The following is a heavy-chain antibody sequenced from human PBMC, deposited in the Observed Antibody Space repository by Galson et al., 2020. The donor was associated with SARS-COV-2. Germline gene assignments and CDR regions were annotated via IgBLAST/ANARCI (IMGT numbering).Heavy chain of an antibody. Sequence: SEKVSCKGSGGSLNDHAISWVRQAPGQGLEWMGRNIPALDIAANAQKFQGRVTITADKSTSTAYMELSGLTSDDTAVYYCARARDYIAAVFGYWGQGTLVTVSS. CDR2: NIPALDIA. V-gene: IGHV1-69*04. D-gene: IGHD6-13*01. J-gene: IGHJ4*02. CDR3: ARARDYIAAVFGY. CDR1: GGSLNDHA.